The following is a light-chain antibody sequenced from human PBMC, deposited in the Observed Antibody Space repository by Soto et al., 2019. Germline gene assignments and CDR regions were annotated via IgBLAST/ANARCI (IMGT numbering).Light chain of an antibody. CDR2: SNT. CDR3: QVLDSSTAGVV. J-gene: IGLJ2*01. V-gene: IGLV3-9*01. Sequence: SYELTQPLSVSVAPGQTARITCGGNNIGGKNVHWYRQKPGQAPVLVISSNTNRPSGIPERFSGSNSGNTATLTISRAQAGDEADYYCQVLDSSTAGVVFGGGTKVTVL. CDR1: NIGGKN.